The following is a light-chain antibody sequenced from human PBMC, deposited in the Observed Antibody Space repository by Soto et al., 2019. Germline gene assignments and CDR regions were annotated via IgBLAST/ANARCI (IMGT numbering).Light chain of an antibody. CDR1: SSDVGGYNY. V-gene: IGLV2-11*01. CDR2: DVS. J-gene: IGLJ1*01. Sequence: QSALTQPRSVSGSPGQPVTISCTGTSSDVGGYNYVSWYQHHPGKAPKLMIYDVSKRPSGVPDRFARSKSGNTASLTISGLQAEDEAYYYCCSYAGRYVFGTGTKVTVL. CDR3: CSYAGRYV.